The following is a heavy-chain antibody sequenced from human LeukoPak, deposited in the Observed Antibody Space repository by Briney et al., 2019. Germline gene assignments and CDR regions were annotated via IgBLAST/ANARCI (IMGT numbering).Heavy chain of an antibody. D-gene: IGHD3-22*01. CDR3: ARVRFYYYDSSGFVDY. J-gene: IGHJ4*02. Sequence: SETLSLTCTVSGGSISSGGYYWSWIGQHPGKGLEWIGYIYYSGSTYYNPSLKSRITMSVDKSKNQFSLKLSSVTAADTAVYYCARVRFYYYDSSGFVDYWGQGTLVTVSS. CDR2: IYYSGST. V-gene: IGHV4-31*03. CDR1: GGSISSGGYY.